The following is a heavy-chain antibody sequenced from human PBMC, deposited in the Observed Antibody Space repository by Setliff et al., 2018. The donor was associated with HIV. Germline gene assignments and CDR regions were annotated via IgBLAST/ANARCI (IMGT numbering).Heavy chain of an antibody. CDR1: GYTFTSYY. CDR3: ARDPAPSSSASYFQH. J-gene: IGHJ1*01. CDR2: INPSSGST. D-gene: IGHD6-6*01. Sequence: GASVKVSCKASGYTFTSYYMHWVRQAPGQGLEWMGIINPSSGSTTYAQKFQGRVTMTRDTSTSTVYMELSSLRSEDTAVYYCARDPAPSSSASYFQHWGQGTQVTV. V-gene: IGHV1-46*01.